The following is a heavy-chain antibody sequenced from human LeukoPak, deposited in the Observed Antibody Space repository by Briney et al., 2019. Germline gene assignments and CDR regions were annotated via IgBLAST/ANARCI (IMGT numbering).Heavy chain of an antibody. J-gene: IGHJ4*02. V-gene: IGHV3-7*01. Sequence: GGSLRLSCATSGFTFTTYWMSWVRQAPGKGLEWVANINQGGSGRYYVDSVKGRFTISRDNARNSLYLQMDSLRAEDTGVYYCARDHCVPHYWGQGTLVTVSS. CDR1: GFTFTTYW. D-gene: IGHD5/OR15-5a*01. CDR2: INQGGSGR. CDR3: ARDHCVPHY.